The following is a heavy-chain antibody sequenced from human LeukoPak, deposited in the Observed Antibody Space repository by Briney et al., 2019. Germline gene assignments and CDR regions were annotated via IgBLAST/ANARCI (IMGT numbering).Heavy chain of an antibody. Sequence: ASVKVSCKASGYTFTNYYIHWVRQAPGHGLECMGIINPSGGSTSYAQKFQGRVTMTRDMSTSTAYMELSSLRSEDTAVYYCASGTNYDFWRGAYAFDIWGQGTMVTVSS. CDR1: GYTFTNYY. J-gene: IGHJ3*02. CDR3: ASGTNYDFWRGAYAFDI. D-gene: IGHD3-3*01. V-gene: IGHV1-46*01. CDR2: INPSGGST.